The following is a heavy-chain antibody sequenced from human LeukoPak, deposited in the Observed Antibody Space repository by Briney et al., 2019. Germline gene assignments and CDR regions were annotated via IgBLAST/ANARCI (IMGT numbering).Heavy chain of an antibody. CDR3: AHSAYCGGDCFDGMDV. CDR2: IYWDDDK. V-gene: IGHV2-5*02. J-gene: IGHJ6*02. CDR1: GFSLSTSGVG. D-gene: IGHD2-21*02. Sequence: SGPTLVKPTQTLTLTCTFSGFSLSTSGVGVGWIRQPPGKALEWLALIYWDDDKRYSLSLKSRLTITKDTSKNQAVLTMTNMDPVDTATYYCAHSAYCGGDCFDGMDVWGQGTAVTVSS.